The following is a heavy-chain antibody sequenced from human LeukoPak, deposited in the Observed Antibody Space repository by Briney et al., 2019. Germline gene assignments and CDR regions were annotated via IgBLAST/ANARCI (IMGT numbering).Heavy chain of an antibody. CDR1: GGSISSYY. D-gene: IGHD5-18*01. CDR2: IYYSGST. J-gene: IGHJ4*02. Sequence: SETLSLTCTVSGGSISSYYWSWIRQPPGKGLEWIGYIYYSGSTNHNPSLKSRVTISLDTSKNQFSLKLSSVTAADTAVYYCARQSLRNTAMVFGYWGQGTLVTVSS. V-gene: IGHV4-59*08. CDR3: ARQSLRNTAMVFGY.